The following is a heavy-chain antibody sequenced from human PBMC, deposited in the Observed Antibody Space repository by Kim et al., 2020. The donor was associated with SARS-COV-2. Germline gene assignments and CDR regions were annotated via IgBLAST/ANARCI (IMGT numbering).Heavy chain of an antibody. V-gene: IGHV3-30*07. J-gene: IGHJ4*02. D-gene: IGHD4-17*01. CDR3: ARDSWLSYGDSDLFDY. Sequence: VKSRFTISRDNSKNTLNLQMNSLRAEDTAVYYGARDSWLSYGDSDLFDYWGQGTLVTVSS.